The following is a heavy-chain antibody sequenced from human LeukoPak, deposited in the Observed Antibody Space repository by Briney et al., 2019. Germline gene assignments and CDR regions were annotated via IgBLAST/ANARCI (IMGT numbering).Heavy chain of an antibody. V-gene: IGHV3-23*01. Sequence: PGGSLRLSCAASGFTFSNYAMNWVRQAPGKGLEWVSAISGSGGSTYYADSVKGRFTISRDNSKNTLYLQMNSLRAEDTAVYYCAKDSGWQKAARGYFDYWGQGTLVTVSS. CDR2: ISGSGGST. CDR1: GFTFSNYA. CDR3: AKDSGWQKAARGYFDY. J-gene: IGHJ4*02. D-gene: IGHD6-6*01.